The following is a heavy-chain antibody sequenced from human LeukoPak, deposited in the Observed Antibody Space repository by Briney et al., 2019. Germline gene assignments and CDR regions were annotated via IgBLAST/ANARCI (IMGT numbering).Heavy chain of an antibody. CDR1: GFTVSSNY. J-gene: IGHJ4*02. Sequence: GGSLRLSCAASGFTVSSNYMSWVRQAPGKRLEWVSVIYSGGSTYYADSVKGRFTISRDNSKNTLYLQMNSLRAEYTAVYYCARVATAYFDYWGQGTLVTVSS. V-gene: IGHV3-66*01. CDR2: IYSGGST. CDR3: ARVATAYFDY.